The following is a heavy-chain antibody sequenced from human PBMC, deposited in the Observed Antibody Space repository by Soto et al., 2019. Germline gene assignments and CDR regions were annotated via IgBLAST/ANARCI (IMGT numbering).Heavy chain of an antibody. J-gene: IGHJ4*02. Sequence: SETLSLTCTVSGGSISSSSYYWGWIRQPPGKGLEWIGSIYYSGSTYYNPSLKSRVTISVDTSKNQFSLKLSSVTAADTAVYYCARVYYDSSGNDYWGQGTLVTV. CDR1: GGSISSSSYY. D-gene: IGHD3-22*01. CDR2: IYYSGST. V-gene: IGHV4-39*01. CDR3: ARVYYDSSGNDY.